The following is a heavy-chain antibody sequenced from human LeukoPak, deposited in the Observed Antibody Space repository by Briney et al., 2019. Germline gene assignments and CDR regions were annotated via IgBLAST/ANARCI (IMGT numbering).Heavy chain of an antibody. J-gene: IGHJ4*02. CDR3: ARDRGEYSSGWSDFDY. D-gene: IGHD6-19*01. CDR1: GYTFTSYG. V-gene: IGHV1-18*01. Sequence: ASVKVSCKASGYTFTSYGINWVRQAPAQGLEWMGWIIGYNGNTHYAQKFQGRVTMTADTSTSTAYMELRSLRSDDTAVYYCARDRGEYSSGWSDFDYWGQGTLITVSS. CDR2: IIGYNGNT.